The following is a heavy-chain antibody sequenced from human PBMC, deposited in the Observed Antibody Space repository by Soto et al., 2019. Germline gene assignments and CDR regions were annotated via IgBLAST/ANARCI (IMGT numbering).Heavy chain of an antibody. J-gene: IGHJ4*02. V-gene: IGHV3-53*01. D-gene: IGHD3-16*01. CDR1: GFTVSNNH. Sequence: VPLVESGGGLIQPGGSLRLSCAASGFTVSNNHMTWVRQAAGKGLELVSFVHGGGSTSYADSVKGRFTISRDNSKNTLYLQMDCLRAEDTAIYYCAGRLTTAASLDYWGRGTLVTVSS. CDR3: AGRLTTAASLDY. CDR2: VHGGGST.